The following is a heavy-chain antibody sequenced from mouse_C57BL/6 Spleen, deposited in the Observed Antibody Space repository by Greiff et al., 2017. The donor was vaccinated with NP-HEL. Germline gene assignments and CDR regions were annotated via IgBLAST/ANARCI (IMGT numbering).Heavy chain of an antibody. D-gene: IGHD6-2*01. V-gene: IGHV1-81*01. CDR1: GYTFTSYG. Sequence: QVQLQQSGAELARPGASVKLSCKASGYTFTSYGISWVKQRTGQGLEWIGEIYPRSGYTYYNEKFKGKATLTADKSSSTAYMELRSLTSEDSAVYFCARSDSLGAMDYWGQGTSVTVSS. CDR2: IYPRSGYT. J-gene: IGHJ4*01. CDR3: ARSDSLGAMDY.